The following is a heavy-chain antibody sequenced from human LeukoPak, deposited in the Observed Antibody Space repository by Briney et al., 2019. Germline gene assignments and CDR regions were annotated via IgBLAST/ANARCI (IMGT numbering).Heavy chain of an antibody. V-gene: IGHV4-38-2*02. CDR1: GYSISSGYY. Sequence: SETLSLTCTVSGYSISSGYYWGWIRQPPGKGLEWIGSIYHSGSTYYNPSLKSRVTISVDTSKNQFSLKLSSVTAADTAVYYCARESDSNYVLSWFDPWGPGTLVTVSS. CDR2: IYHSGST. J-gene: IGHJ5*02. CDR3: ARESDSNYVLSWFDP. D-gene: IGHD4-11*01.